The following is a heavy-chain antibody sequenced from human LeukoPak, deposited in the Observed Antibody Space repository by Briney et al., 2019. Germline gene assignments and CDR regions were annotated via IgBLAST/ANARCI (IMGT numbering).Heavy chain of an antibody. D-gene: IGHD6-13*01. Sequence: SETLSLTCTVSGGSISSYYWGWIRQPAGKGLEWIGRIYTSGSTNYNPSLKSRVTMSVDTSKNQFSLKLSSVTAADTAVYYCARGVSSSWYGGLDYWGQGTLVTVSS. CDR2: IYTSGST. CDR3: ARGVSSSWYGGLDY. V-gene: IGHV4-4*07. J-gene: IGHJ4*02. CDR1: GGSISSYY.